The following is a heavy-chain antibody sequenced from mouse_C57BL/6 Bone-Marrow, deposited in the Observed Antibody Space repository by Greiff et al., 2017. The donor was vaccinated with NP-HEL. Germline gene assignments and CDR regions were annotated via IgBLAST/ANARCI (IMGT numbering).Heavy chain of an antibody. D-gene: IGHD1-1*01. J-gene: IGHJ3*01. V-gene: IGHV1-50*01. Sequence: QVQLQQPGAELVKPGASVKLSCKASGYTFTTYWMQWVKQRPGQGLEWIGEIAPSDSYTNYNQKFKGKATLTVDTSSSTAYMQLSSLTSEDSAVYYCARKAYYGRSYEFAYWGQGTLVTVSA. CDR1: GYTFTTYW. CDR3: ARKAYYGRSYEFAY. CDR2: IAPSDSYT.